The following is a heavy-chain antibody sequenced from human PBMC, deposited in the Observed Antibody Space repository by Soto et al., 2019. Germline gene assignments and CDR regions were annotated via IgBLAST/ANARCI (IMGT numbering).Heavy chain of an antibody. D-gene: IGHD5-18*01. CDR1: GYSLTSYW. Sequence: EFLKISFKGSGYSLTSYWIGWVRQIPGKGLEWMGIIYPGDSDTRYSPSFQGQVTISADKSISTAYLQWSSLKASDTAMYYCARQVYTAMSSYNWFDPWGQGTLVTVSS. V-gene: IGHV5-51*01. CDR3: ARQVYTAMSSYNWFDP. CDR2: IYPGDSDT. J-gene: IGHJ5*02.